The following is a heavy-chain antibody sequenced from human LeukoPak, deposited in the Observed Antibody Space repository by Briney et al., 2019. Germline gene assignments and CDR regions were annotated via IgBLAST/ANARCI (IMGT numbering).Heavy chain of an antibody. V-gene: IGHV3-74*01. Sequence: GGSLRPSCAASGFTFSDYWMHWVRQAPGKGLVWVSRINGDGSSTTYADSVKGRFTISRDNAKNTLYLQMNTLRAEDAAVYYCARDMYSTSSARGAYWGQGTRVTVSS. J-gene: IGHJ4*02. CDR3: ARDMYSTSSARGAY. CDR1: GFTFSDYW. D-gene: IGHD6-6*01. CDR2: INGDGSST.